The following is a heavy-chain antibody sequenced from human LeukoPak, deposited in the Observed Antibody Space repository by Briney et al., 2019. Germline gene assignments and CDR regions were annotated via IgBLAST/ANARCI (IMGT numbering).Heavy chain of an antibody. J-gene: IGHJ4*02. CDR2: IYHSGST. CDR1: GGSISSGGYS. Sequence: PSETLSLTCAVYGGSISSGGYSWSWIRQPPGKGLEWIGYIYHSGSTYYNPSLKSRVTISVDRSKNQFSLKLSSVTAADTAVYYCARGLRWFDYWGQGTLVTVSS. D-gene: IGHD4-17*01. CDR3: ARGLRWFDY. V-gene: IGHV4-30-2*01.